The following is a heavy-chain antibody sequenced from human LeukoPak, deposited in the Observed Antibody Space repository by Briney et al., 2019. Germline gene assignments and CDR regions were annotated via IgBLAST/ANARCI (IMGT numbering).Heavy chain of an antibody. CDR1: GYTFTSYA. Sequence: SVKVSCKASGYTFTSYAISWVRQAPGQGLEWMGGIIPIFGTANYAQKFQGRVTITADESTSTAYMELSSLRSEDTAVYYCARDREYYDFWSGYYRTYYYYYGMDVWGQGTTVTVSS. V-gene: IGHV1-69*13. CDR2: IIPIFGTA. CDR3: ARDREYYDFWSGYYRTYYYYYGMDV. J-gene: IGHJ6*02. D-gene: IGHD3-3*01.